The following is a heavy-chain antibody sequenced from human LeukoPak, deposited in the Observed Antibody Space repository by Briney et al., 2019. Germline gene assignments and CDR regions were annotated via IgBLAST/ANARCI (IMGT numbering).Heavy chain of an antibody. J-gene: IGHJ4*02. V-gene: IGHV5-51*01. CDR1: GYTFATYW. D-gene: IGHD2-2*01. Sequence: KIGESLKISCKGSGYTFATYWIGWVRQMPGKGLEWMGIIYPGDSRITYSPSFQGQVTISADKSIRTAYPQWNSLKASDTAIYYCVRHLSDITSCPNYWGPGTLITVAS. CDR2: IYPGDSRI. CDR3: VRHLSDITSCPNY.